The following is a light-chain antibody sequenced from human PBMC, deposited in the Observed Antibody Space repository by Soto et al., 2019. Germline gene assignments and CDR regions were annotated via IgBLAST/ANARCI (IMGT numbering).Light chain of an antibody. J-gene: IGKJ2*01. V-gene: IGKV3-20*01. Sequence: ENVLTQSPGTLSLSPGERATLSCRASQSVSSNYLVWYQQKPGQAPRLLIYGATSRATGIPDRFSGSGSGTASTFTISSLELEVFAVYYCQQYGSSLGYTFGQGTKLEIK. CDR2: GAT. CDR1: QSVSSNY. CDR3: QQYGSSLGYT.